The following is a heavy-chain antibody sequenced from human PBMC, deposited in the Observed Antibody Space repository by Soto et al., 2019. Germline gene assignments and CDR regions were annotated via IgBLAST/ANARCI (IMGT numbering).Heavy chain of an antibody. CDR1: GFTVNDYF. J-gene: IGHJ5*01. CDR3: VRYNDWTYDS. V-gene: IGHV3-72*01. CDR2: TRNKARGYTT. Sequence: EVQLVASGGGLVQPGGSLRLSCAASGFTVNDYFIDWVRRAPGKGLEWVGRTRNKARGYTTEYAASVTGRFIISRDHSSNSLSLQMNGLKTEDTAVYYCVRYNDWTYDSWGQGTLLTVSS. D-gene: IGHD3-16*01.